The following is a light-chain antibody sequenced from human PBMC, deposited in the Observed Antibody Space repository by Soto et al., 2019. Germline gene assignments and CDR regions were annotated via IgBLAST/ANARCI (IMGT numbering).Light chain of an antibody. CDR3: QQFNNYPPLT. Sequence: AIQLTQSPSSLSASVGDRVTITCRASQGISSALAWYQRKPGKAPKLLIYDASSLESGVPSRFSGSGSGTDFTLTISSLQPEDFATYYCQQFNNYPPLTFGGGTKVDI. J-gene: IGKJ4*01. CDR1: QGISSA. V-gene: IGKV1D-13*01. CDR2: DAS.